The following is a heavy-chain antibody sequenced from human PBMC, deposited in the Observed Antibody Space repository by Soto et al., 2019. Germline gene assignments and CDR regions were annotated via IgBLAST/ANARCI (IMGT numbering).Heavy chain of an antibody. V-gene: IGHV3-7*03. J-gene: IGHJ3*02. D-gene: IGHD3-9*01. Sequence: GGSLRLSCAASGFTFSSYWMSWVRQAPGKGLEWVAYTNQDRSQKLYADSVKGRFTISRDNAKNSVYLQMNSLRAEDTAVYYCARDADILTGSDAFDIWGQGTMVTFSS. CDR1: GFTFSSYW. CDR3: ARDADILTGSDAFDI. CDR2: TNQDRSQK.